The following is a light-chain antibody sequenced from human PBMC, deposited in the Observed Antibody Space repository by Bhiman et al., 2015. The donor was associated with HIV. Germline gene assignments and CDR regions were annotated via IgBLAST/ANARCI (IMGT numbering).Light chain of an antibody. Sequence: QSVLTQPRSVSGSPGQSVTISCTGTNSDVGGYNYVSWYQQHPGQAPKLMIYDVTKRPSGVPDRFSGSKSGSSASLALSGLRSEDEAEYYCASWDDSLSGHVVFGGGTKLTVL. CDR3: ASWDDSLSGHVV. J-gene: IGLJ2*01. V-gene: IGLV2-11*01. CDR2: DVT. CDR1: NSDVGGYNY.